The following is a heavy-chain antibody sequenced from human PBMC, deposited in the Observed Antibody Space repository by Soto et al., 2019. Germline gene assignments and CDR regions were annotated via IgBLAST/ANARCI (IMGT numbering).Heavy chain of an antibody. CDR2: ISGFNGNT. CDR1: GYTFNFYG. J-gene: IGHJ4*02. D-gene: IGHD3-16*01. Sequence: SVQVSCKASGYTFNFYGITWVRRAPGQGLEWMGWISGFNGNTNYAADLQGRVTMTTDTSTSTAYMELRGLRSDDTAVYYCARIGVSSGHESPAFADCGQGTLVTVSS. V-gene: IGHV1-18*01. CDR3: ARIGVSSGHESPAFAD.